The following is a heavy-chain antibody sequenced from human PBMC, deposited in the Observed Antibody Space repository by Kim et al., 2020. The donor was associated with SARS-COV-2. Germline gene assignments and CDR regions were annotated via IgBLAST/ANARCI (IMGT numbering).Heavy chain of an antibody. D-gene: IGHD2-21*02. V-gene: IGHV3-23*01. J-gene: IGHJ5*02. Sequence: GGSLRLSCAASGFTFNTYDMSWLRQAPGKGQECVAVITVKAYTIFYADSVKGRSTISRDDSKNTLYLQMNSLRAEDTAVYYCAKDPLRDRGSWGQGTLVTVSS. CDR3: AKDPLRDRGS. CDR2: ITVKAYTI. CDR1: GFTFNTYD.